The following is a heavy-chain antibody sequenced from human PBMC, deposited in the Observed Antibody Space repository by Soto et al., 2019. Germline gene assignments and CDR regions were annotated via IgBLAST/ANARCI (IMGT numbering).Heavy chain of an antibody. D-gene: IGHD2-2*01. Sequence: SETLSLTCTVSGGSISSYYWSWIRQPRGKGLEWIGYIHHSGSTNYNPSLKSRVTISVDTSKNQFSLKLSSVTAADTAVYYCARDGGYCSSTSCYPLGYYGMDVWGQGTKVTVSS. CDR2: IHHSGST. CDR1: GGSISSYY. CDR3: ARDGGYCSSTSCYPLGYYGMDV. J-gene: IGHJ6*02. V-gene: IGHV4-59*01.